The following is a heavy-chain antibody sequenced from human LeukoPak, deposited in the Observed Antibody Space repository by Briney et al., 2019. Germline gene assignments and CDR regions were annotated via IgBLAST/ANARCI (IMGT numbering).Heavy chain of an antibody. V-gene: IGHV4-59*06. CDR2: IYYSGST. D-gene: IGHD5-24*01. CDR3: AVARLAKIRYFDY. Sequence: PSETLSLTCTVSGGSISSYYWSWIRQHPGKGLEWIGYIYYSGSTYYNPSLKSRVTISVDTSKNQFSLKLSSVTAADTAVYYCAVARLAKIRYFDYWGQGTLVTVSS. J-gene: IGHJ4*02. CDR1: GGSISSYY.